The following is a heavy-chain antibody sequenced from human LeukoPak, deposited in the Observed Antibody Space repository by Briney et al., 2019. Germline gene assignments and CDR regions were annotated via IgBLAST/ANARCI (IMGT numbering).Heavy chain of an antibody. CDR1: GFTFNKSW. D-gene: IGHD7-27*01. V-gene: IGHV3-7*01. Sequence: GGSLRLSCAASGFTFNKSWMSWVRQAPGKGPEWVANIKEDGTQKYYVHSVRGRFTISRDNAENSLYLQMNSLRDEDTAVYYCAKTGGRDYWGRGTLVTVSS. CDR3: AKTGGRDY. J-gene: IGHJ4*02. CDR2: IKEDGTQK.